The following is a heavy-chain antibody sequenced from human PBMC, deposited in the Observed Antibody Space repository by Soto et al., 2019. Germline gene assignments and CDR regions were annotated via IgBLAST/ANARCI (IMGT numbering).Heavy chain of an antibody. D-gene: IGHD2-15*01. Sequence: SETLSLTCTVSGASISSSNYWWGWIRQAPGKGLEWIGRIYYTGSISYNPSLKSRVAISIDLSKNQFSLKLTSVTAADTAVYYCARQGVSAPNTFDIWGQGTMVTVS. CDR3: ARQGVSAPNTFDI. CDR1: GASISSSNYW. CDR2: IYYTGSI. V-gene: IGHV4-39*01. J-gene: IGHJ3*02.